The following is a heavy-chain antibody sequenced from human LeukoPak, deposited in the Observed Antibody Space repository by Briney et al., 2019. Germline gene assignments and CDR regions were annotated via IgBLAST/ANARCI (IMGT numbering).Heavy chain of an antibody. CDR1: GFTFSSYA. V-gene: IGHV3-23*01. CDR3: AGYYYDSSGYYYKDY. CDR2: ISGSGGST. J-gene: IGHJ4*02. D-gene: IGHD3-22*01. Sequence: GGSLRLSCAASGFTFSSYAMSWVRQAPGKGLEWVSAISGSGGSTYYADSVKGLFTISRDNSKNTLYLQMNSLRVEDTAVYYCAGYYYDSSGYYYKDYWGQGTLVAVSS.